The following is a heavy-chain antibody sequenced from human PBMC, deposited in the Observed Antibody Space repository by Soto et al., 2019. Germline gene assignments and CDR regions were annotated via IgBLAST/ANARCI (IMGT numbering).Heavy chain of an antibody. J-gene: IGHJ6*02. CDR2: IYYSGST. CDR3: ASTAVAGISGVNYYGMDV. D-gene: IGHD6-19*01. V-gene: IGHV4-59*01. CDR1: GGSISSYY. Sequence: PSETLSLTCTVSGGSISSYYWSWIRQPPGKGLEWIGYIYYSGSTNYNPSLKSRVTISVDTSKNQFSLKLSSVTAADTAVYYCASTAVAGISGVNYYGMDVWGQGTTVTVSS.